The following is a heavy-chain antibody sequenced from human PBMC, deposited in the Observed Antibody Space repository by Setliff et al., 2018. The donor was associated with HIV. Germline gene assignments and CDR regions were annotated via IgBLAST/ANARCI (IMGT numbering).Heavy chain of an antibody. J-gene: IGHJ4*02. V-gene: IGHV1-2*02. CDR1: GYTFTDYY. CDR2: VSNKGDT. D-gene: IGHD6-19*01. CDR3: ARDPRYSSVWFRNGGVDY. Sequence: ASVKVSCKASGYTFTDYYMHWVRQAPGQGLEWMGWVSNKGDTNYVQKLQDRLTITTDTSTSTAYLELRDLRSEDTAVYYCARDPRYSSVWFRNGGVDYWGQGTLVTVSS.